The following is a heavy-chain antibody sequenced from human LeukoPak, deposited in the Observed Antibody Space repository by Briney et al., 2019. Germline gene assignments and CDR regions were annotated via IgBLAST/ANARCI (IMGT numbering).Heavy chain of an antibody. D-gene: IGHD6-13*01. J-gene: IGHJ4*02. CDR2: MYYNGNT. V-gene: IGHV4-59*01. Sequence: PSETLSLTCTVSGGSISGYYWTWIRQPPGKGLEWIGYMYYNGNTNYNPSLKSRVTISVDTSKNQFSLKLSSVTAADTAVYYCARVFSGYSSSFDYWGQGTLVTVSS. CDR3: ARVFSGYSSSFDY. CDR1: GGSISGYY.